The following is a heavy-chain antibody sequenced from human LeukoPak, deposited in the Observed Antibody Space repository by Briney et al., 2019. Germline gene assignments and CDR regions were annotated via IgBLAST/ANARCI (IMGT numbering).Heavy chain of an antibody. CDR1: GGSISSSSYY. Sequence: PSETLSLTCTVSGGSISSSSYYWGWIRQPPGKGLEWIGEINHSGSTNYNPSLKSRVTISVDTSKNQFSLKLSSVTAADTAVYYCARARTSYLYSYGPGTYWYFDLWGRGTLVTVSS. CDR3: ARARTSYLYSYGPGTYWYFDL. V-gene: IGHV4-39*07. D-gene: IGHD5-18*01. J-gene: IGHJ2*01. CDR2: INHSGST.